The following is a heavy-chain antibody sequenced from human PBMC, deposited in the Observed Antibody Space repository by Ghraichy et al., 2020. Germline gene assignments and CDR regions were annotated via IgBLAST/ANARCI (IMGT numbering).Heavy chain of an antibody. CDR1: GFPFSSYA. CDR3: AKLRWEFLRFDS. CDR2: ISANSGST. V-gene: IGHV3-23*01. D-gene: IGHD1-26*01. J-gene: IGHJ4*02. Sequence: SCAASGFPFSSYAMSWVRQAPGKGLECVSTISANSGSTYYADSVKGRFTVSRDNSKNTLYLQMGSLRAEDTALYYCAKLRWEFLRFDSWGQGALVTVSS.